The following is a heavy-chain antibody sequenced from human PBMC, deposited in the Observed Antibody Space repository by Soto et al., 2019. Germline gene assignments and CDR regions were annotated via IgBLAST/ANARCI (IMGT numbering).Heavy chain of an antibody. CDR3: AWLRDGPNGICYRLDY. V-gene: IGHV5-51*01. CDR2: IYPGDSDT. CDR1: GYTFPSYW. D-gene: IGHD2-8*01. J-gene: IGHJ4*02. Sequence: PGESLKISCKGSGYTFPSYWVGWVRQMPGKGLEWMGIIYPGDSDTRYSPSFQGQVTISADKSITTAYLQWNSLKASDTAMYYCAWLRDGPNGICYRLDYWGQGTLVTVSS.